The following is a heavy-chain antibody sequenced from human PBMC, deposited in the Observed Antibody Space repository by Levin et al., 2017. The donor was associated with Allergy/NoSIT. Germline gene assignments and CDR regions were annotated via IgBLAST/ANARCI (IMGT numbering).Heavy chain of an antibody. D-gene: IGHD6-19*01. Sequence: PGVSLRLSCSASGFTFGDYATAWFRQAPGKGLEWVGFIRSDAHGGTTEYAPPVRGRFTISREETKSIAYLQMNSLKSEDTAVYYCRRPIAVATMYFDDWGQGTVVTVSS. CDR2: IRSDAHGGTT. J-gene: IGHJ4*02. V-gene: IGHV3-49*03. CDR3: RRPIAVATMYFDD. CDR1: GFTFGDYA.